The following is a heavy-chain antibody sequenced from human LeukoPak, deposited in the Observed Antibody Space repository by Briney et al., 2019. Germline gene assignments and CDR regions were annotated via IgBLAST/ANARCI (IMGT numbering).Heavy chain of an antibody. CDR1: GVSFSGYY. J-gene: IGHJ4*02. CDR3: ARGRGYDYGDYPFDY. CDR2: INHSGST. V-gene: IGHV4-34*01. Sequence: SETLSLTCAVYGVSFSGYYWSWIRQPPGKGLEWIGQINHSGSTNYNPPLKSRVTISVDTSKTQFSLKLSSVTAADTAVYYCARGRGYDYGDYPFDYWGQGTLVTVSS. D-gene: IGHD4-17*01.